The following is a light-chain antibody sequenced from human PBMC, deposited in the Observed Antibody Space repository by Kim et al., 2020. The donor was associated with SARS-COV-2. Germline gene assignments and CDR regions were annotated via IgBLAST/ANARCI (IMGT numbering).Light chain of an antibody. CDR2: DAS. CDR3: QQRSNWPPWT. V-gene: IGKV3-11*01. J-gene: IGKJ1*01. CDR1: QSVSSY. Sequence: SPAERAPLSCRSSQSVSSYLAWYHQNPGQAPRLLFDDASNRATGSPARCSGSGSGTDFTLTISSLEPEDFSVYYCQQRSNWPPWTFGQGTKVDIK.